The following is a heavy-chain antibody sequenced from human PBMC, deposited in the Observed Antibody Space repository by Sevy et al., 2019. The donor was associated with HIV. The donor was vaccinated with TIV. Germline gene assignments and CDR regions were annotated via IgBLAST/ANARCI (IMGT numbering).Heavy chain of an antibody. CDR3: ARGPGYNYLFYYFDD. CDR1: GFTFRNDG. CDR2: IWYDGSNK. D-gene: IGHD5-18*01. V-gene: IGHV3-33*01. Sequence: GGSLRLSCAASGFTFRNDGMHWVRQAPGKGLEWVAVIWYDGSNKEYADSVKGRFTISRDNSKNTLYLEMNSLRAEDTAVYYCARGPGYNYLFYYFDDWGQGTLVTVSS. J-gene: IGHJ4*02.